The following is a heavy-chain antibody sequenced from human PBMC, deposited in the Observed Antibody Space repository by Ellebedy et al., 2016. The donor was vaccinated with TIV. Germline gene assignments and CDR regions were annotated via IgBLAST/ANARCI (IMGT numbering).Heavy chain of an antibody. D-gene: IGHD2-21*01. CDR3: ATRVWQDPMDV. CDR2: INTGNGNT. J-gene: IGHJ6*02. V-gene: IGHV1-3*04. Sequence: ASVKVSCXASGHTFTTYGIHWVRQAPGQRLEWMGWINTGNGNTKYSQKLQGRVTITRDTSASTAYMELSSLMSEDTAVYYCATRVWQDPMDVWGQGTTVTVSS. CDR1: GHTFTTYG.